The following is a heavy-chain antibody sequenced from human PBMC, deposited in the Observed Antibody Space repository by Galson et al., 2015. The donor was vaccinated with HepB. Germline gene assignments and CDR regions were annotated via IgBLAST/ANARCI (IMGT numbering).Heavy chain of an antibody. CDR2: IIPIFGTA. CDR1: GGTFSSYA. V-gene: IGHV1-69*06. J-gene: IGHJ4*02. Sequence: SVKVSCKASGGTFSSYAISWVRQAPGQGLEWMGGIIPIFGTANYAQKFQGRVTITADKSTSTAYMELSSLRSEDTAVYYCATFGSSNPFDYWGQGTLVTVSS. D-gene: IGHD1-26*01. CDR3: ATFGSSNPFDY.